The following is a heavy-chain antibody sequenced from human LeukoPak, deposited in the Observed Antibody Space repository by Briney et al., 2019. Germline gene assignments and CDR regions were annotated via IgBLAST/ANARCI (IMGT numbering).Heavy chain of an antibody. CDR3: ASVNGDGAEYFQY. D-gene: IGHD2-21*01. Sequence: GGSLRLSCAVSGFAFGSEAMSWVRQAPGKGLEWVSVIYSGGSTYYADSVKGRFTTPRDISKNTLYLQMNSLRAEDTAVYYCASVNGDGAEYFQYWGQGTLVTVSS. CDR2: IYSGGST. CDR1: GFAFGSEA. V-gene: IGHV3-23*03. J-gene: IGHJ1*01.